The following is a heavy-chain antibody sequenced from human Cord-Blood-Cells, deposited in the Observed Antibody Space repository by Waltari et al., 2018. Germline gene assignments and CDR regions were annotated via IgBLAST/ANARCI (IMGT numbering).Heavy chain of an antibody. CDR3: ARGYSSSWHDY. Sequence: WVRQAPGQGLEWMGGIIPIFGTANYAQKFQGRVTITADESTSTAYMELSSLRSEDTAVYYCARGYSSSWHDYWGQGTLVTVSS. J-gene: IGHJ4*02. V-gene: IGHV1-69*01. CDR2: IIPIFGTA. D-gene: IGHD6-13*01.